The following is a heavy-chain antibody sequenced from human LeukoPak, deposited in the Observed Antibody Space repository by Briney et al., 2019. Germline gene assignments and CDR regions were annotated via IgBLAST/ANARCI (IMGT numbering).Heavy chain of an antibody. CDR3: AREPPYYDSSGLYYYYGMDV. Sequence: GGSLRLSCAASGFTFGSYWMHWVRQAPGKGLVWVSRINSDGSSTSYADSVKGRFTISRDNAKNTLYLQMNSLRAEDTTVYYCAREPPYYDSSGLYYYYGMDVWGQGTTVTVSS. CDR2: INSDGSST. V-gene: IGHV3-74*01. J-gene: IGHJ6*02. CDR1: GFTFGSYW. D-gene: IGHD3-22*01.